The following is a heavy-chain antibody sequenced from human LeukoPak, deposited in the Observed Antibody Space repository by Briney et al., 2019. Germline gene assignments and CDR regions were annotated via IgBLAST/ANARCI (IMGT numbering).Heavy chain of an antibody. D-gene: IGHD3-10*01. CDR1: GFTFSSYS. V-gene: IGHV3-48*01. CDR2: ISSGSSTI. J-gene: IGHJ3*02. Sequence: GGSLRLSCAASGFTFSSYSMSWVRQAPGKGLEWVSYISSGSSTIYNADSVKGRFTISRDNARNSLYLQMNSLKVDDTAVYYCARDGSGYDDAFDIWGQGTMVTVSS. CDR3: ARDGSGYDDAFDI.